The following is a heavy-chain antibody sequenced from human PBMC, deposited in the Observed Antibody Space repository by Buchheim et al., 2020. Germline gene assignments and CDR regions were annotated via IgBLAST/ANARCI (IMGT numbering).Heavy chain of an antibody. J-gene: IGHJ5*01. Sequence: EIQLVESGGGLVQPGGSVTLSCAASGFTFSNSWMHWIRQAPGMGLEWVANINQDGSETNYVDYVKGRFTISRDNAKKLLYLQMNSLRVEDTAVYYCVKGVRSNDSWGRGTL. CDR1: GFTFSNSW. CDR3: VKGVRSNDS. CDR2: INQDGSET. D-gene: IGHD1-26*01. V-gene: IGHV3-7*03.